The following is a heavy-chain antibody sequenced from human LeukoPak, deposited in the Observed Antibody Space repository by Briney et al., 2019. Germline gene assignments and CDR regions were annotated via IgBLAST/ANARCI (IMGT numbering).Heavy chain of an antibody. Sequence: ASVKVSCKASGYTFSDYYVHWVRQAPGQGLEWMGWINPNSGGTYYAQKFQGRVTMTRDTSIYTAFMELSRLRYDDTAVYYCTRRYTSGWENFDLWGQGTLVTVSS. CDR1: GYTFSDYY. J-gene: IGHJ4*02. CDR3: TRRYTSGWENFDL. CDR2: INPNSGGT. D-gene: IGHD6-19*01. V-gene: IGHV1-2*02.